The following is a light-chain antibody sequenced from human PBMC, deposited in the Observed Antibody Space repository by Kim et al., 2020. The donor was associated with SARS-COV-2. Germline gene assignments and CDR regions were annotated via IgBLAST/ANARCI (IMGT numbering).Light chain of an antibody. Sequence: QSALTQPPSASGSPGQSVTISCTGTSSDVGGYNYVSWYQHHPGKAPKLMIYEVNKRPSGVPDRFSGSKSGTTASLTVAGLQAEDEADYYCSSYAVGDNWVFGGGTQLTV. J-gene: IGLJ3*02. CDR3: SSYAVGDNWV. V-gene: IGLV2-8*01. CDR2: EVN. CDR1: SSDVGGYNY.